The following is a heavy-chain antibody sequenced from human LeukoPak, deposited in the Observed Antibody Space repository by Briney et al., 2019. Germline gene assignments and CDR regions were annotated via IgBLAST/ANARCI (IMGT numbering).Heavy chain of an antibody. Sequence: GGSLRLSCAASGFTFSSYAMSWVRQAPGKGLEWVSSFTGSDGNIHYADSVKGRFTLSRDSSKETMYLQMISLRADDTATYYCAAGGGNTFNPWGQGILVTVSS. CDR3: AAGGGNTFNP. V-gene: IGHV3-23*01. J-gene: IGHJ5*02. CDR2: FTGSDGNI. D-gene: IGHD1/OR15-1a*01. CDR1: GFTFSSYA.